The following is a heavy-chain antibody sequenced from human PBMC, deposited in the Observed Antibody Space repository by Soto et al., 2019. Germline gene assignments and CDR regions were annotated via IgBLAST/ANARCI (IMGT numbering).Heavy chain of an antibody. D-gene: IGHD3-22*01. CDR1: GGTFSSYA. CDR2: IIPIFGTA. J-gene: IGHJ6*02. CDR3: ARGSAYYYDSSGPIIVGGYYYYYGMDV. V-gene: IGHV1-69*13. Sequence: WASVKVSCKASGGTFSSYAISWVRQAPGQGLEWMGGIIPIFGTANYAQKFQGRVTITADESTSTAYMELSSLRSEDTAVYYCARGSAYYYDSSGPIIVGGYYYYYGMDVWGQGTTVTVSS.